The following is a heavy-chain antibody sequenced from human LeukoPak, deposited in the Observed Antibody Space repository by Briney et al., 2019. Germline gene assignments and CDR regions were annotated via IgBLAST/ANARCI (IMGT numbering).Heavy chain of an antibody. CDR1: GYSFTTYW. CDR2: IDPSDSYT. CDR3: ARHAPPDDYGDHGWFDP. Sequence: GESLRISCKVSGYSFTTYWISWVRQMPGKGLEWMGRIDPSDSYTNYSPSFQGHVTISADKSISIAYLQWSSLKASDTAMYYCARHAPPDDYGDHGWFDPWGQGTLVTVSS. V-gene: IGHV5-10-1*01. D-gene: IGHD4-17*01. J-gene: IGHJ5*02.